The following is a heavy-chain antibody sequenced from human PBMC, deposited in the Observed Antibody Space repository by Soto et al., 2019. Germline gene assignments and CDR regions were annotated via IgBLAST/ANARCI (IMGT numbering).Heavy chain of an antibody. CDR1: GFTFSDHY. J-gene: IGHJ4*02. D-gene: IGHD3-10*01. CDR2: IRNKANSYTT. Sequence: EVQLVESGGGLVQPGGSLRLSCAASGFTFSDHYMEWVRQAPGKGLEWVGRIRNKANSYTTAYGASVKGRFTISRDDSKNSLSLQMNSLKNEDTAVYYCASAWFGELKYFDYWGQGTLVTVSS. V-gene: IGHV3-72*01. CDR3: ASAWFGELKYFDY.